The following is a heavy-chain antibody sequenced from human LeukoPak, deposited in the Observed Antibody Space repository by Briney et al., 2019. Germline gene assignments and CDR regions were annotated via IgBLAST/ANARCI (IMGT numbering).Heavy chain of an antibody. CDR1: GGSMTSHY. V-gene: IGHV4-59*08. CDR2: VFYSGDT. J-gene: IGHJ4*02. D-gene: IGHD1-26*01. CDR3: ARQPYMLGAYYFDF. Sequence: SETLSLTCPVSGGSMTSHYWSWIRQPPGKGLEWIAYVFYSGDTNYNPSLKSRVTISVDTSKNQFSLKLDSVTAADTAVYFCARQPYMLGAYYFDFWGQGTLVTVSS.